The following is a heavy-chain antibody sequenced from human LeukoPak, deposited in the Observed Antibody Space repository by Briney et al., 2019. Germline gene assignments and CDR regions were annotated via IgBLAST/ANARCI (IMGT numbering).Heavy chain of an antibody. CDR3: ARDRQGRTYYFDY. V-gene: IGHV3-30-3*01. CDR1: GFTFSSYA. Sequence: GGSLRLTCAASGFTFSSYALHWVRQPPGTGLEWVGVISYDGSNKYYADSVKGRFTISRDNSKNTLYLQMNSLRAEDTAVYYCARDRQGRTYYFDYWGQGTLVTVSS. J-gene: IGHJ4*02. CDR2: ISYDGSNK.